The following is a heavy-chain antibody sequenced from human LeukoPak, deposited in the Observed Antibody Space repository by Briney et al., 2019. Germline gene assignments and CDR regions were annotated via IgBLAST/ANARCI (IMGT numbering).Heavy chain of an antibody. V-gene: IGHV3-53*01. CDR2: IYSGGST. D-gene: IGHD3-10*01. Sequence: GGSLRLSCAASGFTVSSNYMSWVRQAPGKGLEWVSVIYSGGSTYYADSVKGRFTIFRDNSKNTLYLQMNSLRAEDTAVYYCASYPASYYGSGSYFYYWGQGTLVTVSS. CDR1: GFTVSSNY. J-gene: IGHJ4*02. CDR3: ASYPASYYGSGSYFYY.